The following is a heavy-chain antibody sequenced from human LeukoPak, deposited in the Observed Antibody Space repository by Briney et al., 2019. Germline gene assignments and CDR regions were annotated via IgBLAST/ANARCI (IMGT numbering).Heavy chain of an antibody. J-gene: IGHJ5*02. CDR3: ARAPWLANPQLVPIWFDP. D-gene: IGHD6-6*01. Sequence: GGSLRLSCAASGFTFSSYSMNWVRQAPGKGLEWVSSISSSSSYIYYADSVKGRFTISRDNAKNSLYLQMNSLRAEDTAVYYCARAPWLANPQLVPIWFDPWGQGTLVTVSS. CDR2: ISSSSSYI. V-gene: IGHV3-21*01. CDR1: GFTFSSYS.